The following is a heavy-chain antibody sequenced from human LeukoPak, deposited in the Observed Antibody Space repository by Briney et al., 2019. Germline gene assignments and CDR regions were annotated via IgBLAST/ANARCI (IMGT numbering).Heavy chain of an antibody. D-gene: IGHD3-16*02. CDR3: ARGALWDYVWGSYRYSFDY. V-gene: IGHV4-34*01. J-gene: IGHJ4*02. Sequence: SETLSLTCAVYGGSFSGYYWSWIRQPPGKGLEWIGEINHSGSTNYNPSLKSRVTISVDTSKNQFSLKLSSVTAADTAVYYCARGALWDYVWGSYRYSFDYWGQGTLVTVSP. CDR2: INHSGST. CDR1: GGSFSGYY.